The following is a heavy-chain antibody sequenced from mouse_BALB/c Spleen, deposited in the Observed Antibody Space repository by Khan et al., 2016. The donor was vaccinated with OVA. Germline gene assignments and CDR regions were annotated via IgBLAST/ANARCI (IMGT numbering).Heavy chain of an antibody. J-gene: IGHJ3*01. Sequence: QVRLQQSGAELVKPGASVKLSCKASGYTFTSYDINWVRQRPEQGLEWIGWMFPGDGSTKYNENFKGKATLTTDKSSSTAYMQLSRLTSEDAVAYLCAMGGYGGFAYWGQGTLVTVSA. V-gene: IGHV1-85*01. D-gene: IGHD2-14*01. CDR1: GYTFTSYD. CDR3: AMGGYGGFAY. CDR2: MFPGDGST.